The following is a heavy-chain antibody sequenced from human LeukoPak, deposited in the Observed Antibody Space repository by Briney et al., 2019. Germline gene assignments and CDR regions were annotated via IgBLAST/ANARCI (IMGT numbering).Heavy chain of an antibody. CDR3: ARDPRFPGTNPNEEQLAYFDY. V-gene: IGHV1-69*06. CDR1: GGTFSSYA. CDR2: IIPIFGTA. J-gene: IGHJ4*02. D-gene: IGHD6-13*01. Sequence: SVKVSCKASGGTFSSYAISWVRQAPGQGLEWMGGIIPIFGTANYAQKFQGRVTITADKSTSTAYMELSSLRSEDTAVYYCARDPRFPGTNPNEEQLAYFDYWGQGALGTASS.